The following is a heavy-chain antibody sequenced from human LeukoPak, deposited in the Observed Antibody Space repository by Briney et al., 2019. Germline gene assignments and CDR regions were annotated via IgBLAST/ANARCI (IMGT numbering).Heavy chain of an antibody. Sequence: SETLSLTCSVSGDSIGTYYWSWIRQPPGKGLEWIGNIFYSGSTTYNPSLKSRVTISIDTSKNQFSLKVYSMTAADTAVYYCARPLSGSYYQGFDYWGQGTLVTVSS. V-gene: IGHV4-59*01. CDR3: ARPLSGSYYQGFDY. J-gene: IGHJ4*02. D-gene: IGHD1-26*01. CDR2: IFYSGST. CDR1: GDSIGTYY.